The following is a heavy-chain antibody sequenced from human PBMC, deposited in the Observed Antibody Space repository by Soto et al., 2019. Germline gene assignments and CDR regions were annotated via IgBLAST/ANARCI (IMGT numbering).Heavy chain of an antibody. CDR1: GFTFGSPA. CDR2: IAFDGSNK. D-gene: IGHD3-22*01. Sequence: GGCLRLSGVVSGFTFGSPAMNWVRQAHGKGLECVSVIAFDGSNKYYADSVRGRCTSSRDNSKYTLFLQMDSLRPDDSAIYYCARSYGPFYDSSYYGLARNYFDYRGQGTLVTVSS. CDR3: ARSYGPFYDSSYYGLARNYFDY. V-gene: IGHV3-30*04. J-gene: IGHJ4*02.